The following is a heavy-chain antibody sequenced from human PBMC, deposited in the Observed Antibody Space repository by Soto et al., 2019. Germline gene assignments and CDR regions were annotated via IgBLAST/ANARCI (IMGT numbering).Heavy chain of an antibody. Sequence: QVPLQESGPGLVKPSETLSLTCTVSGGSISSYYWSWIRQPAGKGLEWIGRIYISGSTNYNPSLESRVAMSVDTSKNQFSLKLSSVTAADTAVYYCASALLDYGDYYFDYWGQGTLVTVSS. CDR3: ASALLDYGDYYFDY. CDR2: IYISGST. J-gene: IGHJ4*02. CDR1: GGSISSYY. D-gene: IGHD4-17*01. V-gene: IGHV4-4*07.